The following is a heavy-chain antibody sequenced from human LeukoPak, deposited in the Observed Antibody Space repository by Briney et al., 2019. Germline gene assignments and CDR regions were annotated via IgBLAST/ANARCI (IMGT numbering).Heavy chain of an antibody. CDR3: ARDSIAAAGTDAFDI. J-gene: IGHJ3*02. CDR1: GFTFSSYS. D-gene: IGHD6-13*01. Sequence: GGSLRLSCAASGFTFSSYSMNWVRQAPGKGLEWVSSISSSSSYIYYADSVKGRFTISRDNAKNSLYLQMNSLRAEDTAVYYCARDSIAAAGTDAFDIWGQGTMVTVPS. CDR2: ISSSSSYI. V-gene: IGHV3-21*01.